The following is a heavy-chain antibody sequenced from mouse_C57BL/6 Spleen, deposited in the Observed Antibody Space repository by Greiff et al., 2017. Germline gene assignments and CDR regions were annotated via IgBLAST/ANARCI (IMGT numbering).Heavy chain of an antibody. J-gene: IGHJ4*01. Sequence: EVKVVESGGGLVKPGGSLKLSCAASGFTFSDYGMHWVRQAPEKGLEWVAYISSGSSTIYYADTVKGRFTISRDNAKNTLFLQMTSLRSEDTAMYYCARPIYYYGSSYFYAMDYWGQGTSVTVSS. CDR3: ARPIYYYGSSYFYAMDY. D-gene: IGHD1-1*01. V-gene: IGHV5-17*01. CDR2: ISSGSSTI. CDR1: GFTFSDYG.